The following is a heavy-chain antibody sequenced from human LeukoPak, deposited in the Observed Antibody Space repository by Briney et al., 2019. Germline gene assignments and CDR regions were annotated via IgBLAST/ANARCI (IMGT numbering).Heavy chain of an antibody. CDR1: GFTFSSYE. CDR2: ISSSGSTI. Sequence: GGTLRLSCAASGFTFSSYEMNWVRQAPGKGLEWVSYISSSGSTIYYADSVKGRFTISRDNAKNSLYLQMNSLRAEDTAVYYCARNWNYYYYYMDVWGKGTTVTISS. D-gene: IGHD1-1*01. CDR3: ARNWNYYYYYMDV. J-gene: IGHJ6*03. V-gene: IGHV3-48*03.